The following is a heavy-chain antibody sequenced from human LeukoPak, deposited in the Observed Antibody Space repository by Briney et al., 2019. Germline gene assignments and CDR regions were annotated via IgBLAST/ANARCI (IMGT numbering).Heavy chain of an antibody. CDR3: AREVGYCSSTSCHGTDY. CDR2: ISYDGSNK. Sequence: GRSLRLSCAASGFTFSSYAMPWVRQAPGKGLEWVAVISYDGSNKYYADSVKGRFTISRDNSKNTLYLQMNSLRAEDTAVYYCAREVGYCSSTSCHGTDYWGQGTLVTVSS. V-gene: IGHV3-30-3*01. J-gene: IGHJ4*02. D-gene: IGHD2-2*01. CDR1: GFTFSSYA.